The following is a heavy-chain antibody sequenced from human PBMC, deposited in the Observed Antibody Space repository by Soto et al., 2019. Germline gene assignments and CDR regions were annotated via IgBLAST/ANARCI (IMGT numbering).Heavy chain of an antibody. D-gene: IGHD2-15*01. V-gene: IGHV3-53*01. Sequence: TGGSVRLSCXASGFTVSSNYMSWVRQAPGKGLEWVSVVYSDGRTYYADSVKGRFSISRDNSKNTLYLQMNSLRAEDTAVYYCARDRVRFSATTRSYYYNGMDVWGQGTTVTVSS. CDR3: ARDRVRFSATTRSYYYNGMDV. CDR2: VYSDGRT. CDR1: GFTVSSNY. J-gene: IGHJ6*02.